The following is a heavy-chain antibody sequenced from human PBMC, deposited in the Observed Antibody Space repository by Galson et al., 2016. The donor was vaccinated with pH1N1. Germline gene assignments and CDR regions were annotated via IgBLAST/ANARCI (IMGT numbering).Heavy chain of an antibody. CDR3: ARQYDFGDYRGNAFDI. D-gene: IGHD4-17*01. J-gene: IGHJ3*02. CDR2: VNPGGSTI. Sequence: QSGAEVKKPGESLKISCKASGYIFTSQWIAWVRQVPGKGLEWVGVVNPGGSTIRYSPSFQGQVTISSDKSISTAYLPWISLRASDTAMYYCARQYDFGDYRGNAFDIWGQGTVVIVSS. CDR1: GYIFTSQW. V-gene: IGHV5-51*03.